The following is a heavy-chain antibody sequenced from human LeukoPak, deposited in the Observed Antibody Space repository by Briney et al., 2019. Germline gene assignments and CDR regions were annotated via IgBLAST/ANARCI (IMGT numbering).Heavy chain of an antibody. J-gene: IGHJ5*02. CDR1: GDSVSNNIAA. D-gene: IGHD3-16*01. CDR2: TYYRSKWYN. Sequence: SQTLSLTCAISGDSVSNNIAAWNWIRQSPSRGLEWLGRTYYRSKWYNDYAASVKSRITINPDTSKNQFSLKLSSVTAADTAAYYCARLLRGGYNWFDPWGQGTLVTVSS. V-gene: IGHV6-1*01. CDR3: ARLLRGGYNWFDP.